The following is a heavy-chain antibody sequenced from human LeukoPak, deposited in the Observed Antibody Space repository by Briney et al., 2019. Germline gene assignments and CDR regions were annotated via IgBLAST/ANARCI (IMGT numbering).Heavy chain of an antibody. CDR1: GFTFGNHW. Sequence: GGSLRLSCAASGFTFGNHWMSWVRQAPGKGLEWVANIKQDGSQKFYVASVKGRFTISRDNAKNSLYLQMTSLRAEDTAMYYCARDPRDDHNSLDSWGQGTQVTVSS. J-gene: IGHJ5*01. CDR3: ARDPRDDHNSLDS. V-gene: IGHV3-7*03. CDR2: IKQDGSQK.